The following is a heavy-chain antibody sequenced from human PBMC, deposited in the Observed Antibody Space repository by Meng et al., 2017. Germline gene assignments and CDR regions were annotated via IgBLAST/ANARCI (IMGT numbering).Heavy chain of an antibody. CDR1: GHTLTGYD. CDR2: MNPNSGNT. CDR3: ARGLAVAGTVFWFDP. D-gene: IGHD6-19*01. Sequence: VQSSDEWKHPGHYVMVSCKASGHTLTGYDIKCGRQATGQGLEWMGWMNPNSGNTGYAQKFQGRVTITRNTSISTAYMELSSLRSEDTAVYYCARGLAVAGTVFWFDPWGQGTLVTVSS. V-gene: IGHV1-8*03. J-gene: IGHJ5*02.